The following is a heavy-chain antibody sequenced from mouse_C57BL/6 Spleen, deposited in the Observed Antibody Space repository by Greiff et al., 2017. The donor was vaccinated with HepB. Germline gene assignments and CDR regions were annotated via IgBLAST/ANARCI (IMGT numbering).Heavy chain of an antibody. Sequence: QVQLKESGPGLVAPSQSLSITCTVSGFSLTSYGVDWVRQSPGKGLEWLGVIWGVGSTNYNSAFKSRLSISKDNSKSQVFLKMNSLQTDDTAMYYYARSHRLRAMDYWGQGTSVTVSS. CDR3: ARSHRLRAMDY. CDR1: GFSLTSYG. CDR2: IWGVGST. V-gene: IGHV2-6*01. J-gene: IGHJ4*01. D-gene: IGHD3-2*02.